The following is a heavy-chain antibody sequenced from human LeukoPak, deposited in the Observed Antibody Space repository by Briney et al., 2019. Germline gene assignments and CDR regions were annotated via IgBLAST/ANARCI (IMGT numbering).Heavy chain of an antibody. CDR1: GFTFSSYW. Sequence: GGSLRFSCAASGFTFSSYWMSWVRQAPGKGLEWVANIKQDGSEKYYVDSVKGRFTISRDNAKNSLYLQMNSLRAEDTAVYYCAKSSSSWYDFDYWGQGTLVTVSS. CDR2: IKQDGSEK. J-gene: IGHJ4*02. V-gene: IGHV3-7*03. CDR3: AKSSSSWYDFDY. D-gene: IGHD6-13*01.